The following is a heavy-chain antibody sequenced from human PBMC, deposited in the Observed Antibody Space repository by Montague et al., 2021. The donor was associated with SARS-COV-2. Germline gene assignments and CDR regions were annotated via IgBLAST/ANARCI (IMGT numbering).Heavy chain of an antibody. CDR3: ARKIIANAFDV. CDR2: IYESGST. J-gene: IGHJ3*01. CDR1: GVSISSGDYS. V-gene: IGHV4-30-2*06. Sequence: TRSLTCTVSGVSISSGDYSWNWIRQSPGKGLEWIGFIYESGSTLYNPSLKSRITISVDRSKNQFSLRLNSVTAADTAVYYCARKIIANAFDVWGHGTTVTVSS. D-gene: IGHD2/OR15-2a*01.